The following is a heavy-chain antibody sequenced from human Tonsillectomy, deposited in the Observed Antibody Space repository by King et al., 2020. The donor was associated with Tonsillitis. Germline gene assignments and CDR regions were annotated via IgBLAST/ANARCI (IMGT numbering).Heavy chain of an antibody. J-gene: IGHJ4*02. V-gene: IGHV3-15*01. D-gene: IGHD2-15*01. CDR2: IKSKSDGGTT. Sequence: QLVQSGGGLVKPGGSLRRYCAASGFTFNNAWMRWVRQAPGKGLEWVGRIKSKSDGGTTDHAAPVKGRFTISRDDSKNTLDLQMNSLKTEDAAVYYCTTRWVVAAALFEDWGQGTLVTVSS. CDR1: GFTFNNAW. CDR3: TTRWVVAAALFED.